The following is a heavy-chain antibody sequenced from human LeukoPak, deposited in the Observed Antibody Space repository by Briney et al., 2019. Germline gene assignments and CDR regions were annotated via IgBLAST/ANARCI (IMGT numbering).Heavy chain of an antibody. CDR3: AKDLGGWPNTFDY. Sequence: PGGSLRLSCAASGFTFSSYGMHWVRQAPGKGLEWVAVISYDGSNKYYADSVKGRFTISRDNSKNTLYLQMNSLRAEDTAVYYCAKDLGGWPNTFDYWGQGTLVTVSS. CDR1: GFTFSSYG. CDR2: ISYDGSNK. D-gene: IGHD6-19*01. J-gene: IGHJ4*02. V-gene: IGHV3-30*18.